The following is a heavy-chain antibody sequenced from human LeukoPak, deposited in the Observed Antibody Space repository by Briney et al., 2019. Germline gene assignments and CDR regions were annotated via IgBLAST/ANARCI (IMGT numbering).Heavy chain of an antibody. D-gene: IGHD6-6*01. J-gene: IGHJ6*03. CDR2: IYYSGST. CDR3: ARKKAAHPYYYYYYMDV. Sequence: SETLSLTCTVSGGSISSHYWSWIRQPPGKGLEWIGYIYYSGSTNYNPSLKSRVTISVDTSKNQFSLKLSSVTAADTAVYYCARKKAAHPYYYYYYMDVRGKGTTVTVSS. CDR1: GGSISSHY. V-gene: IGHV4-59*11.